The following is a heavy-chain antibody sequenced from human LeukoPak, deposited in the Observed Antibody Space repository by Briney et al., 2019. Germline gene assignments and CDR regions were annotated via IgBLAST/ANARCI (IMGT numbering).Heavy chain of an antibody. CDR1: GGTFSSYA. V-gene: IGHV1-69*13. CDR2: IIPIFGTA. J-gene: IGHJ6*03. Sequence: GASVKVSCKASGGTFSSYAISWVRQAPGQGLEWMEGIIPIFGTANYAQKFQGRVTITADESTSTAYMELSSLRSEDTAVYYCARHAKYDFWSGPSPYYYYYMDVWGKGTTVTVSS. D-gene: IGHD3-3*01. CDR3: ARHAKYDFWSGPSPYYYYYMDV.